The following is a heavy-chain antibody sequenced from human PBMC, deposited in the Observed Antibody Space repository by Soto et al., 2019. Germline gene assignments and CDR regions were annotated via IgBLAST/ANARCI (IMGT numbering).Heavy chain of an antibody. CDR2: IWYDGSNK. J-gene: IGHJ4*02. D-gene: IGHD4-17*01. CDR1: GFTFSSFG. V-gene: IGHV3-33*01. CDR3: ARVPTVTPVFFDY. Sequence: QVQLVESWGGVVQPGRSLRLSCAASGFTFSSFGVHWVRQAPGKGLEWVAVIWYDGSNKYYADSVKGRFTNSRDNSKNTLYLQMHSLRAEDTAVYYCARVPTVTPVFFDYWGQGTLVTVSS.